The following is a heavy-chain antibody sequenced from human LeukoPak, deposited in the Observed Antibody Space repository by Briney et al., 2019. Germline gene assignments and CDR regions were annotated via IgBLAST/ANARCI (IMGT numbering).Heavy chain of an antibody. D-gene: IGHD3-22*01. CDR3: ARGGSYYYDSSGYYWFDY. CDR2: IKQDGSEK. Sequence: GGSPRLSCAASGFTFSSYWMSWVRQAPGKGLEWVANIKQDGSEKYYVDSVKGRFTISRDNAKNSLYPQMNSLRAEDTAVYYCARGGSYYYDSSGYYWFDYWGQGTLVTVSS. CDR1: GFTFSSYW. J-gene: IGHJ4*02. V-gene: IGHV3-7*01.